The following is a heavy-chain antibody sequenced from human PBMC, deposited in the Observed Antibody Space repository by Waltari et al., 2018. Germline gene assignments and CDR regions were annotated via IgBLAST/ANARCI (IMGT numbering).Heavy chain of an antibody. V-gene: IGHV4-4*07. D-gene: IGHD3-3*01. CDR3: AGSSNFGIYGLDV. CDR1: GGSISSYY. J-gene: IGHJ6*02. CDR2: IYTSGST. Sequence: QVQLQESGPGLVKPSETLSLICIVSGGSISSYYWNWIRQPAGKGLEWIGRIYTSGSTSYNPSPKRRVTMAVETSKNHVSLRLSSVTAADTAVYYCAGSSNFGIYGLDVWGQGTTVIVSS.